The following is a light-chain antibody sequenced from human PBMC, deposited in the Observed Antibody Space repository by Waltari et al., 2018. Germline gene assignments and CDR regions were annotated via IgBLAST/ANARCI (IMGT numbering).Light chain of an antibody. CDR3: GTWDSSLSATV. Sequence: QSVLTQPPSVSAAPGQKVTIPCSGSSSNLGNNYVSWYQQLPGTAPKLLIYDNNKRPSGIPDRFSGSQSGTSATLGITGLQTGDEADYYCGTWDSSLSATVFGGGTKLTVL. V-gene: IGLV1-51*01. CDR2: DNN. J-gene: IGLJ2*01. CDR1: SSNLGNNY.